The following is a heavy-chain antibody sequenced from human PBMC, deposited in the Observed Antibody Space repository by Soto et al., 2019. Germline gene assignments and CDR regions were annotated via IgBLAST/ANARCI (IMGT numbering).Heavy chain of an antibody. CDR3: ASWVVHVGASNYYYDGMDV. CDR2: IYYSGSN. V-gene: IGHV4-31*03. J-gene: IGHJ6*02. Sequence: QVQLQESGPGLVKPSQTLSLTCTVSGGSISSGGYYWSWIRQHPGKGLEWIGDIYYSGSNYYNPSLKSRVTISGDTSQNQFSLKLSSGTDEHTALYYGASWVVHVGASNYYYDGMDVWGQGTTVTVSS. D-gene: IGHD1-26*01. CDR1: GGSISSGGYY.